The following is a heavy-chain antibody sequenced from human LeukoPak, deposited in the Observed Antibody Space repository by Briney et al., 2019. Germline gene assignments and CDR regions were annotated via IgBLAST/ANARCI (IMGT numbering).Heavy chain of an antibody. V-gene: IGHV4-38-2*02. D-gene: IGHD2-2*01. CDR1: GYSISSGYY. CDR3: AREKCSSTSCYYAYYYYMDV. Sequence: SETMSLTCTVSGYSISSGYYWGWIRQPPGKGLKWIGSIYHSGSTYYNPSLKSRVTISVDTSKNQFSLKLSSVTAADTAVYYCAREKCSSTSCYYAYYYYMDVWGKGTTVTVSS. CDR2: IYHSGST. J-gene: IGHJ6*03.